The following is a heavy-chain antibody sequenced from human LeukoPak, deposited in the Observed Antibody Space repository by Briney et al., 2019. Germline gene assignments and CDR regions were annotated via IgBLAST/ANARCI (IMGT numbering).Heavy chain of an antibody. CDR3: ARLSIAVAGT. CDR1: GYTFTDYY. J-gene: IGHJ4*02. D-gene: IGHD6-19*01. V-gene: IGHV1-2*02. CDR2: INPNSGGT. Sequence: ASVKVSCKASGYTFTDYYMHWVRQAPGQGLEWMEWINPNSGGTNYAQKFQGRVTLTRDTSITTAYMELSRLRSDDTAVYYCARLSIAVAGTWGQGTLVTVSS.